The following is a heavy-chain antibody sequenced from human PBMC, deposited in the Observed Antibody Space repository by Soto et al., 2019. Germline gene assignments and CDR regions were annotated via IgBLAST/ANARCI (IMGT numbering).Heavy chain of an antibody. CDR2: INPNSGGT. Sequence: GASVKVSCKASGYTFTGYYMHWVRQAPGQGLEWMGWINPNSGGTNYAQKFQGRVTMTRDTSISTAYMELSRLRSDDTAVYYCARLSCSSTSCYSYWYFDLWGRGTLVTVSS. J-gene: IGHJ2*01. V-gene: IGHV1-2*02. D-gene: IGHD2-2*02. CDR3: ARLSCSSTSCYSYWYFDL. CDR1: GYTFTGYY.